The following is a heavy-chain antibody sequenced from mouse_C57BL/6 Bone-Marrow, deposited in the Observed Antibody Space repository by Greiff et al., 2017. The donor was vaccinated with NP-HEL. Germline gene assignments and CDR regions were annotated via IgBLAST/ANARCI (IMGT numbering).Heavy chain of an antibody. Sequence: VKLVESGAELARPGASVKLSCKASGYTFTSYGISWVKQRTGQGLEWIGEIYPRSGNTYYNEKFKGKATLTADKSSSTAYMELRSLTSEDSAVYFCARGILRYPYWYFDVWGTGTTVTVSS. CDR3: ARGILRYPYWYFDV. CDR2: IYPRSGNT. V-gene: IGHV1-81*01. J-gene: IGHJ1*03. CDR1: GYTFTSYG. D-gene: IGHD1-1*01.